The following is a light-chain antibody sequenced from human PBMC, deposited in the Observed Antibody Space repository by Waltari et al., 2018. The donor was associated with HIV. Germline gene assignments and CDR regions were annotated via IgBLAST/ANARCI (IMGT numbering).Light chain of an antibody. CDR2: EVS. V-gene: IGLV2-14*01. J-gene: IGLJ2*01. CDR1: SSAAGGSNY. CDR3: SSYTSSSTLDVV. Sequence: QSALTQPASVSGSPGQSIPISCTGTSSAAGGSNYVSWYQQHPGKAPKLMIYEVSNRPSGVSNRFSGSKSGNTASLTISGLQAEDEADYYCSSYTSSSTLDVVFGGGTKLTVL.